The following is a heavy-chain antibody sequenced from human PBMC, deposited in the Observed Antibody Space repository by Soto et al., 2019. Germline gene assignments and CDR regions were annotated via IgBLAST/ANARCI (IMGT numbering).Heavy chain of an antibody. D-gene: IGHD2-2*01. J-gene: IGHJ4*02. CDR2: IIPNLGIT. CDR3: ARSDPPNIVVEAY. V-gene: IGHV1-69*04. CDR1: GYTFTSYG. Sequence: SVKVSCKASGYTFTSYGISWVRQAPGQGLEWMGRIIPNLGITNYAQKFQGRVTITTDKSTSTAYMELSSLRSEDTAVYYCARSDPPNIVVEAYWGQGTLVTVSS.